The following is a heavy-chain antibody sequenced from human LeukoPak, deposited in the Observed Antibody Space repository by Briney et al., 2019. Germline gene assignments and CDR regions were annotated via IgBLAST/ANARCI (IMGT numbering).Heavy chain of an antibody. J-gene: IGHJ4*02. V-gene: IGHV3-23*01. CDR2: ISVSGGST. Sequence: PGGSLRLSCAAYGFTFSSYAMSWLRQGPGQGLEWVSDISVSGGSTYYEYYVKGRFTISRDICKNTMYLQMKSSRVEATAVYCCAKGGGATVPFDNCGQGTLVTVSS. CDR3: AKGGGATVPFDN. D-gene: IGHD4-11*01. CDR1: GFTFSSYA.